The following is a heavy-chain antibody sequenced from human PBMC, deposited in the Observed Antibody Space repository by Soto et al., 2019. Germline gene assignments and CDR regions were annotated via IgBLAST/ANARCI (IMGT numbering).Heavy chain of an antibody. CDR1: GGTFYTYT. Sequence: QVQLVQSGAEVMKPGSSVQVSCKASGGTFYTYTFSWVRQSPVQGLAWMGSITPIYPTTNYAEKFQGRLTVTADGSTTTAYMELISLTSDDTAVYYCARIPRYSFPTSDDLDSWGQGTLGTVSS. J-gene: IGHJ4*02. D-gene: IGHD5-18*01. CDR3: ARIPRYSFPTSDDLDS. CDR2: ITPIYPTT. V-gene: IGHV1-69*15.